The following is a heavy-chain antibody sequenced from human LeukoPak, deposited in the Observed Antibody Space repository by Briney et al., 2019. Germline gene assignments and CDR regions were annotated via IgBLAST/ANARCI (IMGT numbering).Heavy chain of an antibody. V-gene: IGHV1-2*02. CDR2: INPNSGGT. D-gene: IGHD3-22*01. CDR3: ARDSLRDYYDSSGYAGY. Sequence: GASVKVSCKASGYTFTGYYMHWVRQAPGQGREWMGWINPNSGGTNYAQKFQGRVTMTRDTSISTAYMELSRLRSDDTAVYYCARDSLRDYYDSSGYAGYWGQGTLVTVSS. CDR1: GYTFTGYY. J-gene: IGHJ4*02.